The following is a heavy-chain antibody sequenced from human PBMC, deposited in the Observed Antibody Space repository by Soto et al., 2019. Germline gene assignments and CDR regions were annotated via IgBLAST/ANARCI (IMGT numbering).Heavy chain of an antibody. V-gene: IGHV3-23*01. CDR1: GFTFSSYA. CDR2: ISGSGGST. J-gene: IGHJ4*02. D-gene: IGHD3-22*01. Sequence: GGSLRLSCAASGFTFSSYAMSWVRQAPGKGLEWVSAISGSGGSTYYADSVKGRFTISRDNSKNTLYLQMNSLRAEDTAVYYCAKDPRYYYDSSGYFDYWGQGTLVTVSS. CDR3: AKDPRYYYDSSGYFDY.